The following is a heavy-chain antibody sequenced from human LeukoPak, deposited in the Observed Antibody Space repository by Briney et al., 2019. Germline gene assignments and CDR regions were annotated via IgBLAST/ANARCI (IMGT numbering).Heavy chain of an antibody. CDR3: AKRGNPAMGHHYLDV. V-gene: IGHV3-23*01. D-gene: IGHD5-18*01. Sequence: GVSLRLSCAASGFTFSSYDMSWVRQAPGKGLEWVSSITLSGGSTFYADSVKGRFTISRDNSKNTLYLQMNSLGAEDTAVYYCAKRGNPAMGHHYLDVWGEGTTVSVSS. J-gene: IGHJ6*03. CDR1: GFTFSSYD. CDR2: ITLSGGST.